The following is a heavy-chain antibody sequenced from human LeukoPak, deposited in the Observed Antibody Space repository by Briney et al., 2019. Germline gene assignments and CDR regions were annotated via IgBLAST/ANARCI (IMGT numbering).Heavy chain of an antibody. D-gene: IGHD2-2*01. CDR2: ISYDGSNK. V-gene: IGHV3-30*18. CDR3: AKDQNLVPAAMPPEDY. Sequence: GGSLRLSCAASGFTFSSYGMHWVRQAPGKGLEWVAVISYDGSNKYYGDSVKGRFTISRDNSKNTLYLQMNSLRAEDTAVYYCAKDQNLVPAAMPPEDYWGQGTLVTVSS. J-gene: IGHJ4*02. CDR1: GFTFSSYG.